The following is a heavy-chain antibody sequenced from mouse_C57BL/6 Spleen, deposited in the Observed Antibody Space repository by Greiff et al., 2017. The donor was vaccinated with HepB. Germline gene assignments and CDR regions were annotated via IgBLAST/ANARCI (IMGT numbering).Heavy chain of an antibody. V-gene: IGHV14-4*01. CDR3: GITTVVAPFAY. CDR2: IDPENGDT. CDR1: GFNIKDDY. Sequence: EVKLMESGAELVRPGASVKLSCTASGFNIKDDYMHWVKQRPEQGLEWIGWIDPENGDTEYASKFQGKATITADTSSNTAYLQLSSLTSEDTAVYYCGITTVVAPFAYWGQGTLVTVSA. J-gene: IGHJ3*01. D-gene: IGHD1-1*01.